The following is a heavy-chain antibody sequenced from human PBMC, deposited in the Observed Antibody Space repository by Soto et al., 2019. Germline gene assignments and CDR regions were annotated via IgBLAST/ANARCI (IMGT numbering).Heavy chain of an antibody. J-gene: IGHJ6*02. Sequence: SVKVSCKASGGTFSSYAISWVRQAPGQGLEWMGGIIPIFGTANYAQKFQGRVTITADKSTSTAYMELSSLRSEDTAVYYCARDRGYSYDHYYYYYGMDVWGQGTTVTVSS. D-gene: IGHD5-18*01. V-gene: IGHV1-69*06. CDR2: IIPIFGTA. CDR3: ARDRGYSYDHYYYYYGMDV. CDR1: GGTFSSYA.